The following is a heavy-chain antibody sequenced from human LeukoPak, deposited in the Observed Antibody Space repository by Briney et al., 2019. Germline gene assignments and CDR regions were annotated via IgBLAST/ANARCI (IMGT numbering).Heavy chain of an antibody. CDR2: ISNSGTTI. J-gene: IGHJ5*02. Sequence: PGGSLRPSCAASGFTFTDHYMSWIRQAPGKGLEWLSYISNSGTTIHYTDSVKGRFTISRDNAKNSLYLQMNRLRADDTAVYYCARGAGPLFDPWGQGTLVTVSS. CDR3: ARGAGPLFDP. CDR1: GFTFTDHY. V-gene: IGHV3-11*01.